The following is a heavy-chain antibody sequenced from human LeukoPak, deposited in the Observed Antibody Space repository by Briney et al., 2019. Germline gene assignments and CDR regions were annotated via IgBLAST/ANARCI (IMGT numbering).Heavy chain of an antibody. CDR3: ASEGMVRGVIISVAY. Sequence: ASVKVSCKASGYTFTGYYMHWVRQAPGQGLEWMGWISAYNGNTNYAQKLQGRVTMTTDTSTSTAYMELRSLRSDDTAVYYCASEGMVRGVIISVAYWGQGTLVTVSS. CDR2: ISAYNGNT. D-gene: IGHD3-10*01. J-gene: IGHJ4*02. CDR1: GYTFTGYY. V-gene: IGHV1-18*04.